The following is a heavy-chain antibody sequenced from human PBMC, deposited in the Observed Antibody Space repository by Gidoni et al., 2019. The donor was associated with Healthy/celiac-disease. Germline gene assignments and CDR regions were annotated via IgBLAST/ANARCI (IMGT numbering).Heavy chain of an antibody. V-gene: IGHV1-18*01. CDR1: GYTFTSYG. CDR3: ARDLIPDYYDSSGLDY. D-gene: IGHD3-22*01. CDR2: ISAYNGNT. J-gene: IGHJ4*02. Sequence: QVQLVQSGAEVKKPGASVKVSCKASGYTFTSYGIRWVRQAPGQGLEWMGWISAYNGNTNYAQKLQGRVTMTTDTSTSTAYMELRSLRSDDTAVYYCARDLIPDYYDSSGLDYWGQGTLVTVSS.